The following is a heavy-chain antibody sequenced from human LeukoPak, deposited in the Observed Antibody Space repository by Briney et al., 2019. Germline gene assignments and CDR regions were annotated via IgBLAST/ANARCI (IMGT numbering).Heavy chain of an antibody. Sequence: PSETLSLTCTVSGGSISSSTYYWGWIRQPPGKGLEWIGAIYYTGTTYYNPSLRSRVTVSVDTSKNHFSLNLRSVTAADTALYYCASAPRQASIGGLDHWGQGTLVTVSS. J-gene: IGHJ4*02. CDR1: GGSISSSTYY. CDR2: IYYTGTT. D-gene: IGHD3-16*01. V-gene: IGHV4-39*02. CDR3: ASAPRQASIGGLDH.